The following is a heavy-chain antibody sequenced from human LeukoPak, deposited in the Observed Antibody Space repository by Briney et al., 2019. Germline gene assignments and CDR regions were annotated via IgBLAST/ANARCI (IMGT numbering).Heavy chain of an antibody. CDR2: IIPIFGTA. CDR1: GGTFSSYA. J-gene: IGHJ1*01. CDR3: AKDFDDSSGYLPHQDAEYFQH. Sequence: ASVKVSCKASGGTFSSYAISWVRQAPGQGLEWMGGIIPIFGTANYAQKFQGRVTITTDESTSTAYMELSSLRAEDTAVYYCAKDFDDSSGYLPHQDAEYFQHWGQGTLVTVSS. D-gene: IGHD3-22*01. V-gene: IGHV1-69*05.